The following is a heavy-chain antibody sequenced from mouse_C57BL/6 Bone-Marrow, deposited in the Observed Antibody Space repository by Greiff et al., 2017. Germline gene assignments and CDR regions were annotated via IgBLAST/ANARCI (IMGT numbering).Heavy chain of an antibody. D-gene: IGHD1-1*01. Sequence: VQLQQSGAELARPGASVKLSCKASGYTFTSYGLSWVKQRTGQGLEWIGEIYPRSGNTYYNEKFKGKATLTADKSSSTAYMELRSLTSEDSAVYFCATNYYGSSYVLDYWGQGTTLTGSS. CDR3: ATNYYGSSYVLDY. J-gene: IGHJ2*01. V-gene: IGHV1-81*01. CDR2: IYPRSGNT. CDR1: GYTFTSYG.